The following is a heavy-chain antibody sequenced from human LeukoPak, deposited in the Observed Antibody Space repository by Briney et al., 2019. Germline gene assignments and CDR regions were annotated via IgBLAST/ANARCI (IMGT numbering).Heavy chain of an antibody. D-gene: IGHD3-22*01. CDR1: GFTLSVYW. J-gene: IGHJ6*02. V-gene: IGHV3-7*02. Sequence: GGSLRLSCVASGFTLSVYWMSWVRQAPGKGLKWVAKIKQDGSEKHYVDSVKGRFTISRDNAKNSLYLQMNSLRDEDTAVYYCASRGPLITSYYYYGMDVWGQGTTVTVSS. CDR2: IKQDGSEK. CDR3: ASRGPLITSYYYYGMDV.